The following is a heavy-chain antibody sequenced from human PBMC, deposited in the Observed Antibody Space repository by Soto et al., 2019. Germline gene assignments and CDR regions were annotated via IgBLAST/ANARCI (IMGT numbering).Heavy chain of an antibody. CDR2: IDYMGNT. V-gene: IGHV4-31*03. J-gene: IGHJ5*02. CDR1: GGSIGNGDYY. Sequence: QVQLQESGPGLVKPSQTLSLTCTVSGGSIGNGDYYWGWIRQHQGRGLEYLGYIDYMGNTNYNPSLKSRVTISVDTSKNQLFLRLTSVTAAYTAVYYCAREGSNFDRSGYNSPYWFDPWGQGILVTVSS. D-gene: IGHD5-12*01. CDR3: AREGSNFDRSGYNSPYWFDP.